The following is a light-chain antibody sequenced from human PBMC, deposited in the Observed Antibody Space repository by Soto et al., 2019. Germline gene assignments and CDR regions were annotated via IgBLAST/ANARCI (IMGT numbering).Light chain of an antibody. Sequence: QSVLTQPPSVSAAPGQKVTISCSGSSSNIGNNYVSWYQQLPGTAPKLLIYDNNKRPSGIPDRFSGSKSGKSATLGITGLQSGDEADYFCGTWDSSLSARIFGTGTKVTVL. V-gene: IGLV1-51*01. CDR1: SSNIGNNY. J-gene: IGLJ1*01. CDR3: GTWDSSLSARI. CDR2: DNN.